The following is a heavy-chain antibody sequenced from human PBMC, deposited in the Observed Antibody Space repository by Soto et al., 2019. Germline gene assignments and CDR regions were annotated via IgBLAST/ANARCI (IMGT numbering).Heavy chain of an antibody. Sequence: QVQLQESGPGLVKPSETLSLTCTVSGGSISSYYWSWIRQPPGKGLEWIGYIYYSGSTNYNPSLKSRVTISVDTSKNQFSLKLSSVTAADTAVYYCASVYCGGDCYPPYYYYYGMDVWGQGTTVTVSS. CDR1: GGSISSYY. J-gene: IGHJ6*02. CDR3: ASVYCGGDCYPPYYYYYGMDV. D-gene: IGHD2-21*02. CDR2: IYYSGST. V-gene: IGHV4-59*01.